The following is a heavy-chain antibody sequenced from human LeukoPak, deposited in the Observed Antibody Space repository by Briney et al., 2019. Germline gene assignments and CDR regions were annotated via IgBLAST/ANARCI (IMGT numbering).Heavy chain of an antibody. CDR1: GFTFDDYV. CDR3: AKGGWELLLWLFDY. CDR2: ISADGETT. J-gene: IGHJ4*02. Sequence: GGSLRLSCAASGFTFDDYVMHWVRQVPGKGLEWVSLISADGETTNYADSVRGRFTISRDNRKNFLYLQMNSLRAEDTAFYYCAKGGWELLLWLFDYWGQGTLVTVSS. V-gene: IGHV3-43*02. D-gene: IGHD1-26*01.